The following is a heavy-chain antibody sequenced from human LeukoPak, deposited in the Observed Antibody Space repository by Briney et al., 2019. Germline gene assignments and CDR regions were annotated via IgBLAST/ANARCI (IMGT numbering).Heavy chain of an antibody. J-gene: IGHJ4*02. CDR1: GFTFRSYV. Sequence: PGGSLRLSCAASGFTFRSYVMSWVRQAPGKGLEWVSAISGSGGSTYYADSVKGRFTISRDNSKNTLYLQMNSLRAEDTAVYYCAKRGFWSGYYRIDYWGQGTLVTVSS. D-gene: IGHD3-3*01. CDR2: ISGSGGST. V-gene: IGHV3-23*01. CDR3: AKRGFWSGYYRIDY.